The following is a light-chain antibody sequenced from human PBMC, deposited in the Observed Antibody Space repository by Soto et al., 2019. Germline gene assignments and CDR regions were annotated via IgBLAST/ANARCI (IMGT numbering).Light chain of an antibody. Sequence: EIVLTQSPGTLSLSPGERATLSCRASQSVSSSYLAWYQQKPGQAPRLLVFGASSGATVIPGRFSGSGSVKDFTLTISRLETEVFAVYYCQQYGSSSTFGQGNKVDIK. CDR1: QSVSSSY. V-gene: IGKV3-20*01. CDR2: GAS. J-gene: IGKJ1*01. CDR3: QQYGSSST.